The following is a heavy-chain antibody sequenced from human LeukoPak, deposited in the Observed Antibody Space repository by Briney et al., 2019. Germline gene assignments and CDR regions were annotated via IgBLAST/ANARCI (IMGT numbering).Heavy chain of an antibody. CDR3: ASVTVTTWAPDGHMDV. D-gene: IGHD4-11*01. V-gene: IGHV1-69*05. CDR2: IIPTFGTT. Sequence: ASVKVSCKASGYTFTSYDINWVRQATGQGLEWMGRIIPTFGTTNYAQNFQGRVTITTDESTSTAYMEVSSLRIEDMAVYYCASVTVTTWAPDGHMDVWGKGTTVTVSS. CDR1: GYTFTSYD. J-gene: IGHJ6*03.